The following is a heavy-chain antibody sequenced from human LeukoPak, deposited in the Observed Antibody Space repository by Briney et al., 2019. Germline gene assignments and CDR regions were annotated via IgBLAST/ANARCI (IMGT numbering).Heavy chain of an antibody. CDR1: GFTFSSFS. Sequence: GGSLRLSCAASGFTFSSFSMNWVRQAPGKGLEWVSSISSSSCIYYADSVKGRFTISRDNAKNSLFLQMNSLRAEDTAVYYCASGVEGSSRNYFDYWGQGTLVTVSS. CDR2: ISSSSCI. J-gene: IGHJ4*02. D-gene: IGHD6-6*01. V-gene: IGHV3-21*01. CDR3: ASGVEGSSRNYFDY.